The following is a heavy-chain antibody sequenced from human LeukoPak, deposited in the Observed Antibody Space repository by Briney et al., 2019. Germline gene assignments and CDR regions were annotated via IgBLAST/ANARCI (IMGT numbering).Heavy chain of an antibody. V-gene: IGHV3-30*04. CDR1: GFTFSSYA. CDR3: AKDMGLYSYGISYFDY. J-gene: IGHJ4*02. D-gene: IGHD5-18*01. CDR2: ISYDGSNK. Sequence: GRSLRLSCAASGFTFSSYAMHWVRQAPGKGLEWVAVISYDGSNKYYADSVKGRFTISRDNSKNTLYLQMNSLRAEDTAVYYCAKDMGLYSYGISYFDYWGRGTLVTVSS.